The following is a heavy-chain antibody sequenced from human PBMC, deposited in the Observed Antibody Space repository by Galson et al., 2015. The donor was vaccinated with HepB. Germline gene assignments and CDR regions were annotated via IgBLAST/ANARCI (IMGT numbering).Heavy chain of an antibody. D-gene: IGHD6-6*01. Sequence: SVKVSCKASGYTFTGYYMHWVRQAPGQGLEWMGRINPNSGGTNYAQKFQGRVTMTRDTSISTAYMELSRLRSDDTAVYYCARAPPRAGSSVDYWGQGTLVTVSS. J-gene: IGHJ4*02. CDR3: ARAPPRAGSSVDY. CDR2: INPNSGGT. V-gene: IGHV1-2*06. CDR1: GYTFTGYY.